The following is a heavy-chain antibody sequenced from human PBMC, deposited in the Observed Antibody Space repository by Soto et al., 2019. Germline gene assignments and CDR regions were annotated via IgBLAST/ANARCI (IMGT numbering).Heavy chain of an antibody. D-gene: IGHD4-17*01. CDR1: GGSISSGDYY. J-gene: IGHJ4*02. V-gene: IGHV4-30-4*01. CDR3: ARGPSTTVTTGRFFDY. Sequence: KASETLSLTCTVSGGSISSGDYYWSWIRQPPGKGLEWIGYIYYSGSTYYNPSLKSRVTISVDTSKNQFSLKLSSVTAADTAVYYCARGPSTTVTTGRFFDYWGQGTLVTVSS. CDR2: IYYSGST.